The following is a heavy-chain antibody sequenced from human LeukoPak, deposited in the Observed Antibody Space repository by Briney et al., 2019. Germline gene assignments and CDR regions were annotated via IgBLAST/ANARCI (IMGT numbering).Heavy chain of an antibody. J-gene: IGHJ4*02. CDR2: ISSSSDTV. V-gene: IGHV3-48*02. CDR3: ARDAYSPRWFFDY. D-gene: IGHD4-23*01. CDR1: GFTFSSYS. Sequence: GRSLRLSCTASGFTFSSYSMNWVRQTPGKGLEWVSYISSSSDTVYYADSVKGRFTISRDNAKNSVYLQMNSMRDEDTAVYYCARDAYSPRWFFDYWGPGTLVTVSS.